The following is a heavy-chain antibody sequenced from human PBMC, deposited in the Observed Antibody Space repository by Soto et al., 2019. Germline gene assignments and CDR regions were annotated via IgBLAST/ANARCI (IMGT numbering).Heavy chain of an antibody. J-gene: IGHJ4*02. CDR1: GGTFSSYA. V-gene: IGHV1-69*05. CDR2: IIPIFGTA. CDR3: ARDAVPGSGDSHLDY. Sequence: QVQLVQSGAEVKKPGSSVKVSCKASGGTFSSYAISWVRQAPGQGLEWMGGIIPIFGTANYAQKFQGRVTXPXXXSXXTAYMELSSLRSEDTAVYYCARDAVPGSGDSHLDYWGQGPLVTVSS. D-gene: IGHD4-17*01.